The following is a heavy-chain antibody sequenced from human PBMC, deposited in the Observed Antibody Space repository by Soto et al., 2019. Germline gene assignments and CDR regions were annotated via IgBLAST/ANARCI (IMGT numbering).Heavy chain of an antibody. Sequence: PSETLSLTCAVYGGTFSGYYWTWIRQPPGKGLEWIGEINHSGSTKQNPSLKSRLSISVDTSRNQVSLKLRSVTAADTAVYYCVRSIALKLAVQRDAPDKYYFDSWGQGTLVTSPQ. CDR1: GGTFSGYY. V-gene: IGHV4-34*01. D-gene: IGHD2-21*01. CDR2: INHSGST. CDR3: VRSIALKLAVQRDAPDKYYFDS. J-gene: IGHJ4*02.